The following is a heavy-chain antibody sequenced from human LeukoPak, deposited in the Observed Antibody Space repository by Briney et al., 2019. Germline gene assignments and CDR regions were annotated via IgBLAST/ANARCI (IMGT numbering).Heavy chain of an antibody. Sequence: PGGSLRLSCATSGFTFKNHVMHWVRQSPGKGLEWVAVIWYDSIYKFYGDSVKGRFSISRDDSKDILYLQMNSLRAEDTAVYYCAREGLGIGAAFDIWGQGTMVTVSS. CDR3: AREGLGIGAAFDI. D-gene: IGHD7-27*01. J-gene: IGHJ3*02. CDR1: GFTFKNHV. V-gene: IGHV3-33*01. CDR2: IWYDSIYK.